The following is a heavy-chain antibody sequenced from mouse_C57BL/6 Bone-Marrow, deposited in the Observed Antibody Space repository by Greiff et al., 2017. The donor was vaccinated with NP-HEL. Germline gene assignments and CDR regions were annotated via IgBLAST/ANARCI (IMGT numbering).Heavy chain of an antibody. V-gene: IGHV7-1*01. CDR3: AREALYYGSSYWYFDV. Sequence: EVKLVESGGGLVQSGRSLRLSCATSGFTFSDFYMEWVRQAPGKGLEWIAASRNKANDYTTEYSASVKGRFIVSRDTSQSILYLQMNALRAEDTAIYYCAREALYYGSSYWYFDVWGTGTTVTVSS. D-gene: IGHD1-1*01. CDR1: GFTFSDFY. J-gene: IGHJ1*03. CDR2: SRNKANDYTT.